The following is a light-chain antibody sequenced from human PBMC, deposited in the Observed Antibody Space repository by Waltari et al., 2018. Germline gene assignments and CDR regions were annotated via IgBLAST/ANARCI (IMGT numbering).Light chain of an antibody. CDR3: AAWDDSRNGWV. CDR2: RNN. CDR1: DSNIARNS. J-gene: IGLJ3*02. V-gene: IGLV1-44*01. Sequence: QSVLTHPPSASGTPGQTVTISCSGGDSNIARNSGNWYQKFPGAAPKLLIFRNNQRPSGVPDRFSGSKSGTSASLAISGLQSEDESDYFCAAWDDSRNGWVFGEGTKVAVL.